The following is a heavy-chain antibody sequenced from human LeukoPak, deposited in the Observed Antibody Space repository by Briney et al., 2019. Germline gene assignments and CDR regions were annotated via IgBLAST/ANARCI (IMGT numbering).Heavy chain of an antibody. Sequence: AGGSLRLSCAASGFPFSTYAMSWVRQAPGKGLEYISVIRPTDTNTYYASSVKGRFTISRDDSRTTVFLQMSSLRAEDTAIYYCAKLAFYENSAPLRDISFWGQGTLVTVSS. CDR1: GFPFSTYA. CDR3: AKLAFYENSAPLRDISF. V-gene: IGHV3-23*01. J-gene: IGHJ4*02. CDR2: IRPTDTNT. D-gene: IGHD3-3*02.